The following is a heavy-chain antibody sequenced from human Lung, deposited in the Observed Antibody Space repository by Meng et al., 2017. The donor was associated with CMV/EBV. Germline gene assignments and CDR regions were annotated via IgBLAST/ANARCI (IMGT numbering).Heavy chain of an antibody. CDR3: AGTTEYCISTSCYTGGVFVS. J-gene: IGHJ4*02. CDR2: LIPILGST. Sequence: SVKVSCKASGGSFGNFAVSWVRQAPGQGLEWMGGLIPILGSTKYAQKFQGRVAITTDESTGTAYLELSSLTSEDTALYFCAGTTEYCISTSCYTGGVFVSWGQGTLVTVSS. D-gene: IGHD2-2*02. V-gene: IGHV1-69*05. CDR1: GGSFGNFA.